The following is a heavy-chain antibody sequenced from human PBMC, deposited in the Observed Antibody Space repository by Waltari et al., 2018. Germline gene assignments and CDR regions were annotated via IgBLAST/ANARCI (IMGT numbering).Heavy chain of an antibody. CDR1: GGTFSSYA. V-gene: IGHV1-69*05. J-gene: IGHJ6*02. CDR3: ARGYCSGGSCYRYYYYYYGMDV. D-gene: IGHD2-15*01. CDR2: IIPIFGTA. Sequence: QVQLVQSGAEVKKPGSSVKVSCKASGGTFSSYAIRWVRRAPGQGLEWMGGIIPIFGTANYAQKFQGRVTITTDESTSTAYMELSSLRSEDTAVYYCARGYCSGGSCYRYYYYYYGMDVWGQGTTVTVSS.